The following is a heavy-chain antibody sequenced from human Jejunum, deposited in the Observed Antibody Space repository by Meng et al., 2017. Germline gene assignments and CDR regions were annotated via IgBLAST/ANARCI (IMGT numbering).Heavy chain of an antibody. CDR3: ARGPPPDGSNPSYLDY. J-gene: IGHJ4*02. CDR2: IYYSGTT. Sequence: GESLKTSCVISGFSVSDYYMSWVRQAPGKGLEWLSVIYYSGTTYYAASVEGRFTISRDTSKNTLYLQMNSLRAEDTAIYYCARGPPPDGSNPSYLDYWGQGTLVTVSS. CDR1: GFSVSDYY. V-gene: IGHV3-53*01. D-gene: IGHD5-24*01.